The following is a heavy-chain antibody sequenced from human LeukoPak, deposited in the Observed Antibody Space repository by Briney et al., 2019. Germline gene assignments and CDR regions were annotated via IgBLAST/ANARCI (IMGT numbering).Heavy chain of an antibody. CDR3: ARRYSSSWYVGFFDP. Sequence: PSETLSLTCTVSGASIRNYYWSWIRQSPGKGLEWIGYIYYSGSTNYNPSLESRVAMSVDTSKNQFSLRLSSVTAVDTAIYYCARRYSSSWYVGFFDPWGQGTLVTVSS. CDR2: IYYSGST. CDR1: GASIRNYY. J-gene: IGHJ5*02. V-gene: IGHV4-59*08. D-gene: IGHD6-13*01.